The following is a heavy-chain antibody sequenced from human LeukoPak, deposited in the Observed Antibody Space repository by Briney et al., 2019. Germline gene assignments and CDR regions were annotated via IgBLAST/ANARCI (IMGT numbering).Heavy chain of an antibody. J-gene: IGHJ4*02. Sequence: ASVKVSCKASGYTFTSYGISCVRQAPGQGLEWMGWISAYNGNTNYAQKLHGRVTMHTDTSASTAYMELRSLRSDDAAVYYCARATSSIAARFVDYWGQGTLVTVSS. CDR2: ISAYNGNT. CDR1: GYTFTSYG. D-gene: IGHD6-6*01. CDR3: ARATSSIAARFVDY. V-gene: IGHV1-18*01.